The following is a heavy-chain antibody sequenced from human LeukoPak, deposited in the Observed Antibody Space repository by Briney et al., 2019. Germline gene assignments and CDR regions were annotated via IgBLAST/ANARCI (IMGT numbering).Heavy chain of an antibody. CDR2: IGTAGDT. V-gene: IGHV3-13*01. D-gene: IGHD3-22*01. CDR3: ARARGYYYDSSGYDY. J-gene: IGHJ4*02. CDR1: GFTFSGSP. Sequence: GGSLKLSCAASGFTFSGSPMHWVRQATGKGLEWVSAIGTAGDTYYPGSVKGRFTISRENAKNSLYLQMNSLRAGDTAVYYCARARGYYYDSSGYDYWGQGTLVTVSS.